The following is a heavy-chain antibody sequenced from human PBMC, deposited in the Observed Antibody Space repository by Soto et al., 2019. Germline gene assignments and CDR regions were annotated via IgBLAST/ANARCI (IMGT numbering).Heavy chain of an antibody. V-gene: IGHV1-69*06. CDR1: GGIFSSYA. Sequence: QEQLVQSGAEGKKPGSSVKVSCKASGGIFSSYAISWVRQAPGQGLEWMGGIIRIFGTANYAQKFQGRVTITADKATNTAYMDLSSLKSEDMAIYYSARDGSGCVWFNEFWGQGTMVAVSS. D-gene: IGHD3-22*01. CDR2: IIRIFGTA. J-gene: IGHJ4*02. CDR3: ARDGSGCVWFNEF.